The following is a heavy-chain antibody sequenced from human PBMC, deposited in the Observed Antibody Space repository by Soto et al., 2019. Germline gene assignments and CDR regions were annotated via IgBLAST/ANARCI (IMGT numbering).Heavy chain of an antibody. D-gene: IGHD3-10*01. V-gene: IGHV3-23*01. CDR1: GFNFGAHA. CDR2: ISGNAGST. Sequence: PGGSLRLSCAASGFNFGAHAMNWVRQTPGKGLEWVSAISGNAGSTYYGDSVKGRFTISRDNSKNTLYLRMNSLRAEDTAIYYCAKAPAYYYGSGTYHFDYWSQGNPVTACS. J-gene: IGHJ4*02. CDR3: AKAPAYYYGSGTYHFDY.